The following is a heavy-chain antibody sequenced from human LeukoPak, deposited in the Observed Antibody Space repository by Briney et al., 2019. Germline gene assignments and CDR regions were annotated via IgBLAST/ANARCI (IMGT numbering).Heavy chain of an antibody. J-gene: IGHJ3*02. V-gene: IGHV3-9*01. D-gene: IGHD6-13*01. CDR1: GCTLHHYA. Sequence: GGGLPVSCPRSGCTLHHYAMHWVGPAPRKGLDGVAGICWNSGSIGYADSVKGRFTISRDNAKNSLYLQMNSRRAEDTALYYCAKGSSSWGPLWAFDIWGQGTMVTVSS. CDR2: ICWNSGSI. CDR3: AKGSSSWGPLWAFDI.